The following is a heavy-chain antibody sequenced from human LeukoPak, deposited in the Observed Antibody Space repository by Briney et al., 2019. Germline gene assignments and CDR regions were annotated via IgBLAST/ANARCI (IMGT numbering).Heavy chain of an antibody. J-gene: IGHJ4*02. CDR3: AMTDRYAGRPFDY. Sequence: GASVKVSCKVSGYSLIEVAMHWVRQAPGKGLERVGSFDPEDGEDGETHYAQKFQGRVTMTEDASTDTAYMELTSLSSEDTALYYCAMTDRYAGRPFDYWGQGTLVTVSS. CDR2: FDPEDGEDGET. V-gene: IGHV1-24*01. CDR1: GYSLIEVA. D-gene: IGHD3-9*01.